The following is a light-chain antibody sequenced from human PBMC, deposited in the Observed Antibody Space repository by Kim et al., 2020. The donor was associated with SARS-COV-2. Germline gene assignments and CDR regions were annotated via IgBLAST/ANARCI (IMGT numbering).Light chain of an antibody. J-gene: IGKJ2*01. CDR3: QQTYSAPPYT. Sequence: DIQMTQSPSSLSASVGDRVTITCRASQSIDSYLNWYQQKPGKAPRLLIYAASGLQGGVPSRFSGSGSGTDFTLTISSLQPEDFATYYCQQTYSAPPYTFGRGTKLEI. V-gene: IGKV1-39*01. CDR2: AAS. CDR1: QSIDSY.